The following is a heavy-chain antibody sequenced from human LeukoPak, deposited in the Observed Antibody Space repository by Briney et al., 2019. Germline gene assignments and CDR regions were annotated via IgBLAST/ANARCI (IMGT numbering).Heavy chain of an antibody. J-gene: IGHJ4*02. CDR1: GFPFSNYL. Sequence: GGALRLSCAASGFPFSNYLMSCVRQAPGKRLERVADIQENGGNLKYVDSVNGGFTITRDNTKNSLYLQMNSLRVNATAVYYCARDRGYSTFDYWGQGTLVTVSS. V-gene: IGHV3-7*01. CDR2: IQENGGNL. D-gene: IGHD4-23*01. CDR3: ARDRGYSTFDY.